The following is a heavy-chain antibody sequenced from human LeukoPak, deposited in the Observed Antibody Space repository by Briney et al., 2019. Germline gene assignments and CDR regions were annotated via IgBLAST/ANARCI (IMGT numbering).Heavy chain of an antibody. CDR3: ARAPYDSGGYYDYYLDY. Sequence: SEPLSLTCTVSGGSLSSYYWSWIRQPPGKGLEWIGYIYYSGSTNYNPSLKSRVTISVDTSKNQFSLKLSSVTAADTAVYYCARAPYDSGGYYDYYLDYWGQGTLVTVSS. J-gene: IGHJ4*02. CDR1: GGSLSSYY. D-gene: IGHD3-22*01. V-gene: IGHV4-59*08. CDR2: IYYSGST.